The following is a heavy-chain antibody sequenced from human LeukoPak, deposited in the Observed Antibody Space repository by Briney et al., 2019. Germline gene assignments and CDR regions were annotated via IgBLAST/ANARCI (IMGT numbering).Heavy chain of an antibody. CDR3: AGATWDSSPDY. J-gene: IGHJ4*02. CDR1: GGSISTYY. D-gene: IGHD1-26*01. V-gene: IGHV4-59*01. Sequence: SETLSLTCSVSGGSISTYYWSWIRQPPGKGLEWIGYVYYSGSTDYNPSLKSRVTISVDTSKNQFSLTLTSVTAADTAVYYCAGATWDSSPDYWGQGTLVTVSS. CDR2: VYYSGST.